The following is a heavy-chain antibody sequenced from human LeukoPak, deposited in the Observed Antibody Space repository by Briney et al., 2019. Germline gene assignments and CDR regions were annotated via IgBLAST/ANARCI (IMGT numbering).Heavy chain of an antibody. Sequence: PSETLSLTCTVSGGSISSYYWSWIRQPPGKGLEWIGYIYYSGSTNYNPSLKSRVTISVDTSKNQFSLKLSSVTAADTAVYYCAKDGGSSSGWYSVCWGQGTLVTVSS. V-gene: IGHV4-59*01. CDR3: AKDGGSSSGWYSVC. CDR1: GGSISSYY. J-gene: IGHJ4*02. CDR2: IYYSGST. D-gene: IGHD6-19*01.